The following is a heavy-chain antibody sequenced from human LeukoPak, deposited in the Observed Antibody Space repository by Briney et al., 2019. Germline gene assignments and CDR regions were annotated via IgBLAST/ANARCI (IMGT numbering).Heavy chain of an antibody. CDR1: GFTFSSYN. Sequence: GGSLRLSCAASGFTFSSYNMKWVRQAPGKGLEWVSSISSRSSYIFYADSVKGRFTLSRDNSKNTLFLQMNSLRPEDTAVYFCARDLTQLALFDYWGQGTLVTVSS. CDR2: ISSRSSYI. V-gene: IGHV3-21*01. J-gene: IGHJ4*02. CDR3: ARDLTQLALFDY. D-gene: IGHD6-13*01.